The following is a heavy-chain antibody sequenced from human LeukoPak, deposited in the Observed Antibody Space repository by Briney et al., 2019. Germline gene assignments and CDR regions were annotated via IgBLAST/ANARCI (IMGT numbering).Heavy chain of an antibody. D-gene: IGHD4-17*01. Sequence: MPSETLSLTCAVYGGSFSGYYWSWIRQPPGKGLEWIGEINHSGSTNYNPSLKSRVTISVDTSKNQFSLKLSSVTAAGTAVYYCASRYGDYADDYWGQGTLVTVSS. CDR2: INHSGST. V-gene: IGHV4-34*01. CDR3: ASRYGDYADDY. J-gene: IGHJ4*02. CDR1: GGSFSGYY.